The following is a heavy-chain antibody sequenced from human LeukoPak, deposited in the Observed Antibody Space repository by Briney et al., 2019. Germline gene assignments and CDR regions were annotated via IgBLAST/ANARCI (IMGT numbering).Heavy chain of an antibody. J-gene: IGHJ5*02. CDR1: GFTFSSYW. CDR2: IKQDGSEK. D-gene: IGHD3-3*01. Sequence: PGGSLRLSCAASGFTFSSYWMSWVRQAPGKGLEWVANIKQDGSEKYYVDSVKGRFTISGDNAKNSLYLQMNSLRAEDTAVYYCARGREWLFRRDWFDPWGQGTLVTVSS. CDR3: ARGREWLFRRDWFDP. V-gene: IGHV3-7*01.